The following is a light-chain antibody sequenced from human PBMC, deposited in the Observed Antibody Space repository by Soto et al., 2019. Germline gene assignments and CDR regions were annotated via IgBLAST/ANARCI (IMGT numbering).Light chain of an antibody. J-gene: IGLJ1*01. V-gene: IGLV2-14*01. CDR1: SSDIGGYNY. CDR2: EVS. CDR3: SSYTNVNTLV. Sequence: QSVLTQPASVSGSPGQSITISCTGTSSDIGGYNYVSWYQQHPGKAPKLMIYEVSNRPSGISNRFSGSKSGNTASLTISGLQAEDEADYFCSSYTNVNTLVFGGGTKVTVL.